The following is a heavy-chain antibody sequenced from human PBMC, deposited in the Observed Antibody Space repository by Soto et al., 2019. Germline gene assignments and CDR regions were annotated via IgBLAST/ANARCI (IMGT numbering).Heavy chain of an antibody. J-gene: IGHJ6*02. D-gene: IGHD6-19*01. CDR2: TYYRSKWYN. CDR1: GNSVSSLSPA. Sequence: SQTLSPTCDTSGNSVSSLSPAWNWVRQSPSRGLEWLGRTYYRSKWYNDYAVSVKSRININPDTSKNQISLQLKSVTPEDTAVYYFARDRASYSSGWYPYPGGVIRHYYSMLVCGPGPMGT. CDR3: ARDRASYSSGWYPYPGGVIRHYYSMLV. V-gene: IGHV6-1*01.